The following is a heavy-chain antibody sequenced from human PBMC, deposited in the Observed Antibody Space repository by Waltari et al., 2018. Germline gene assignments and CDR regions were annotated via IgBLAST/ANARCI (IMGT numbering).Heavy chain of an antibody. J-gene: IGHJ4*02. CDR1: GLIIRGYW. V-gene: IGHV3-74*01. Sequence: EVQLVESGGGLVQRGGSLRLSCAASGLIIRGYWMHWVRQAPGKGPVWVSRINSDESSTSYADSVRGRFTISRDNAKNTLYLQMDSLRVEDTAVYYCVRYSSGSFDWGQGTLVTVSS. D-gene: IGHD6-19*01. CDR3: VRYSSGSFD. CDR2: INSDESST.